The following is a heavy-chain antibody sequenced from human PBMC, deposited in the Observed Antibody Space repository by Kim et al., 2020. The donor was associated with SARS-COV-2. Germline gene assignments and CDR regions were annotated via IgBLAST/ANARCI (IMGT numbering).Heavy chain of an antibody. CDR2: IKSKTDGGTT. CDR3: TEREPAEADYYYGMDV. V-gene: IGHV3-15*01. Sequence: GGSLRLSCAASGFTFSNAWMSWVRQAPGKGLEWVGRIKSKTDGGTTDYAAPVKGRFTISRDDSKNTLYLQMNSLKTEDTAVYYCTEREPAEADYYYGMDVWGQGTTVTVSS. CDR1: GFTFSNAW. J-gene: IGHJ6*02.